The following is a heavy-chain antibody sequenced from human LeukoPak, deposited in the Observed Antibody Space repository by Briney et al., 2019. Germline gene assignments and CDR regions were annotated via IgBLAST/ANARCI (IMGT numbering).Heavy chain of an antibody. CDR1: GFTFSSYA. V-gene: IGHV3-30*04. CDR3: ARSPLRITMVRGLLDY. CDR2: ISYDGSNK. D-gene: IGHD3-10*01. Sequence: GGSLRLSCAASGFTFSSYAMHWVRQAPGKGLEWVAVISYDGSNKYYADSVKGRFTISRDNSKNTLYLQMNSLRAEDTAVYYCARSPLRITMVRGLLDYWGQGTLVTVSS. J-gene: IGHJ4*02.